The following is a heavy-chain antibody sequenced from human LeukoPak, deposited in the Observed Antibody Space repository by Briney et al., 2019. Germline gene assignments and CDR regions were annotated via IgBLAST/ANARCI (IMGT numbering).Heavy chain of an antibody. J-gene: IGHJ4*02. Sequence: SETLSLTCAVYGGSFSGYYWSWIRQPPGKGLEWIGEINHSGSTNYNPSLKSRVTISVDTSKNQFSLNLSSVTAADTAVYYCARTYYDYVWGSYRRPRFDYWGQGTLVTVSS. CDR3: ARTYYDYVWGSYRRPRFDY. CDR2: INHSGST. CDR1: GGSFSGYY. V-gene: IGHV4-34*01. D-gene: IGHD3-16*02.